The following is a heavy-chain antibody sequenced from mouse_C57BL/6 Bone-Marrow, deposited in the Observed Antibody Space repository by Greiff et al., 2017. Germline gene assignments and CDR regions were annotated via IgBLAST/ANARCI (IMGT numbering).Heavy chain of an antibody. CDR3: TRGDGYQFAY. D-gene: IGHD2-3*01. CDR2: IYPGSGNT. Sequence: QVQLQQSGAELVRPGASVKLSCKASGYTFTDYYINWVKQRTGQGLEWIARIYPGSGNTYYNEKFKGKATLTAEKSSSTAYMQRSLLTSEDSAVYFWTRGDGYQFAYWGQGTLVTVSA. J-gene: IGHJ3*01. CDR1: GYTFTDYY. V-gene: IGHV1-76*01.